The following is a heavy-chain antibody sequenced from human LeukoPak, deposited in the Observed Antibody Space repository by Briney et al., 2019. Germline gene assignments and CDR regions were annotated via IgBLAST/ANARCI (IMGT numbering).Heavy chain of an antibody. V-gene: IGHV3-23*01. J-gene: IGHJ5*02. D-gene: IGHD2-21*02. CDR3: AKDPVVVVTAREILNWFDP. Sequence: GGSLRLSCAASGFTFSSYAMSWVRQAPGKGLEWVSAISGSGGSTYYADSVKGRFTISRDNSKNTLYLQMNSLRAEDTAVYYCAKDPVVVVTAREILNWFDPWGQGTLVTVSS. CDR2: ISGSGGST. CDR1: GFTFSSYA.